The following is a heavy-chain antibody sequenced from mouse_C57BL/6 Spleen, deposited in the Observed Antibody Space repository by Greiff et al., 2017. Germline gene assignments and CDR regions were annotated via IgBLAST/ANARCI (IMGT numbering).Heavy chain of an antibody. CDR2: IRNQANGYTT. V-gene: IGHV7-3*01. D-gene: IGHD2-3*01. J-gene: IGHJ4*01. Sequence: EVQGVESGAGLVQPGGSLSLSCAASGFTFTDYYMSWVRQPPGKALEWLGFIRNQANGYTTEYSASVKGRFTISRDNSQSILYLQMNALRAEDSATYYCSRYGVYDGYYEAMDYWGQGTSVTVSS. CDR1: GFTFTDYY. CDR3: SRYGVYDGYYEAMDY.